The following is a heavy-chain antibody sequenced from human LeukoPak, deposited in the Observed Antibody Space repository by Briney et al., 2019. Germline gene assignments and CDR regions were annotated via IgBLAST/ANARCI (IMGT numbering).Heavy chain of an antibody. CDR2: INSDGSST. Sequence: GGSLRLSCAASGFTFNNYWMHWVRQAPGKGLVWVSRINSDGSSTTYADSVKGRFTISRDNAKNTLYLQMNSLRAEDTAVYYCANGYSSTYYTGLDIRGQGTMVTVPS. CDR1: GFTFNNYW. D-gene: IGHD6-13*01. V-gene: IGHV3-74*01. J-gene: IGHJ3*02. CDR3: ANGYSSTYYTGLDI.